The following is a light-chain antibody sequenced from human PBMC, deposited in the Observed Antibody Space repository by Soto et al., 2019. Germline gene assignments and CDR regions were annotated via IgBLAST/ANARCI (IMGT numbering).Light chain of an antibody. CDR1: QSVGSNY. Sequence: EIVLTQSPCTLSLSPGERATLYCRASQSVGSNYLAWYQQKPGQAPRVLIYGASSRATGIPDRFSGSGSGADFTLTISRLEPEDFAVFYCQQYGSSITFGQGTRLEIK. J-gene: IGKJ5*01. CDR2: GAS. V-gene: IGKV3-20*01. CDR3: QQYGSSIT.